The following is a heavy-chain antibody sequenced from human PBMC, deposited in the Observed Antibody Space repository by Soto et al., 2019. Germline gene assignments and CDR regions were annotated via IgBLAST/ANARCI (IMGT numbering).Heavy chain of an antibody. CDR2: FDPEDGET. Sequence: ASVKVSCKVSGYTLTELSMHWVRQAPGKGLEWMGGFDPEDGETIYAQKFQGRVTMTEDTSTDTAYMELSSLRSEDTAVYYCATKFRGVITHNWFDPWGQGTLVTVSS. CDR3: ATKFRGVITHNWFDP. D-gene: IGHD3-10*01. V-gene: IGHV1-24*01. CDR1: GYTLTELS. J-gene: IGHJ5*02.